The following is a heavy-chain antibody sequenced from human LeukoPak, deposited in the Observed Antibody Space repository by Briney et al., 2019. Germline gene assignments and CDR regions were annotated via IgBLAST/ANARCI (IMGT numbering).Heavy chain of an antibody. Sequence: PSETLSLTCAVYGGSFSGYYRSWIRQPPGKGLEWIGEINHSGSTNYNPSLKSRVTISVDTSKNQFSLKLSSVTAADTAVYYCARHTTYYYDSSGYFVNWFDPWGQGTLVTVSS. V-gene: IGHV4-34*01. CDR3: ARHTTYYYDSSGYFVNWFDP. J-gene: IGHJ5*02. D-gene: IGHD3-22*01. CDR2: INHSGST. CDR1: GGSFSGYY.